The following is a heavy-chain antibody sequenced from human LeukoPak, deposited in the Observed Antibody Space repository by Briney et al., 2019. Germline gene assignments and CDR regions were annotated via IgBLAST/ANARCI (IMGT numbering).Heavy chain of an antibody. J-gene: IGHJ6*03. CDR3: ARVGVSYYMDV. CDR1: GFTFDDYG. D-gene: IGHD3-3*01. CDR2: INWNGGST. Sequence: GGSLRLSCAASGFTFDDYGMSWVRQAPGKGLEWVSGINWNGGSTGYADSVKGRFTISRDNAKSSLYLQMNSLRAEDTALYYCARVGVSYYMDVWGKGTTVTVSS. V-gene: IGHV3-20*04.